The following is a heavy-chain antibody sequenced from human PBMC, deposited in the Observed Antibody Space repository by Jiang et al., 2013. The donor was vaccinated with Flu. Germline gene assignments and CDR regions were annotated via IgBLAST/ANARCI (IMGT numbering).Heavy chain of an antibody. Sequence: LLKPSETLSLTCAVYGGSFSGYYWSWIRQPPGKGLEWIGEINHSGSTNYNPSLKSRVTISVDTSKNQFSLKLSSVTAADTAVYYCARGSTDAFDIWGQGTMVTVSS. CDR2: INHSGST. V-gene: IGHV4-34*01. CDR3: ARGSTDAFDI. D-gene: IGHD5/OR15-5a*01. CDR1: GGSFSGYY. J-gene: IGHJ3*02.